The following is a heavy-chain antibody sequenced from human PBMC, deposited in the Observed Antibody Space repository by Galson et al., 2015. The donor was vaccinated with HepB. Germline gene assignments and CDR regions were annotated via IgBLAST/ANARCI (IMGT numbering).Heavy chain of an antibody. D-gene: IGHD3-22*01. V-gene: IGHV3-23*01. J-gene: IGHJ4*02. CDR3: ARDRSSYFYDDSAYRH. CDR2: ISGRDDLT. Sequence: SLRLSCAASGFSFSNYAMSWVRQAPGKGLEWVSGISGRDDLTYYADSVKGRFTISRDNLKNTVYLQMNSLRAEDTAIYYCARDRSSYFYDDSAYRHWGRGTVVTVSS. CDR1: GFSFSNYA.